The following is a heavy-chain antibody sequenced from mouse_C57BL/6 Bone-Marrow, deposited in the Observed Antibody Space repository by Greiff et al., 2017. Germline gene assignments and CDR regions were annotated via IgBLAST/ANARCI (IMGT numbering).Heavy chain of an antibody. CDR3: AMRVYDYVRGGYYYAMYY. Sequence: EVKVVESGGGLVKPGGSLKLSCAASGFTFSDYGMHWVRQAPEKGLEWVAYISSGSSTIYYADTVQGRFTLSRDNAKNTLFLQMTSLRTEDTAMYYCAMRVYDYVRGGYYYAMYYWGEGTSVTVSS. CDR2: ISSGSSTI. CDR1: GFTFSDYG. V-gene: IGHV5-17*01. D-gene: IGHD2-4*01. J-gene: IGHJ4*01.